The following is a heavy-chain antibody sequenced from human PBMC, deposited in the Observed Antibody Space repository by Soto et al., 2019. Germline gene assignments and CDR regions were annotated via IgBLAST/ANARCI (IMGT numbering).Heavy chain of an antibody. CDR2: LGAADDP. CDR1: GFTLSAYD. D-gene: IGHD2-15*01. Sequence: VGSLRLSCAASGFTLSAYDMHWVRQAEGKGLEWVSALGAADDPYYLVSVKGRFTISRENAKNSLYLQMNNLRAGDTAVYYCARAYSGRLPRRADYYYAMDVWGQGTTVTVSS. V-gene: IGHV3-13*05. J-gene: IGHJ6*02. CDR3: ARAYSGRLPRRADYYYAMDV.